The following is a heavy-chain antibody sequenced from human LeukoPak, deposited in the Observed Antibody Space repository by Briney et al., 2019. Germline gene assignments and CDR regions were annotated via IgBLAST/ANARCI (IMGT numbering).Heavy chain of an antibody. Sequence: TSETLSLTCAVYGGSFSGYYWSWIRQPPGKGLEWIGEINHSGSTNYNPSLKSRVTISVDTSKNQFSLKLSSVTAADTAVYYCARGTPGKSGSLPDYWGQGTLVTVSS. V-gene: IGHV4-34*01. CDR1: GGSFSGYY. CDR2: INHSGST. J-gene: IGHJ4*02. CDR3: ARGTPGKSGSLPDY. D-gene: IGHD1-26*01.